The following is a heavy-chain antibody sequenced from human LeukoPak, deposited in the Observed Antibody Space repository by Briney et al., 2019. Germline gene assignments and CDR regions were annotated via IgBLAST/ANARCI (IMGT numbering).Heavy chain of an antibody. V-gene: IGHV1-46*01. CDR2: ISPSGGST. CDR1: GYTFTSNY. CDR3: ARAGSRRKDILDY. Sequence: ASVKVSCKASGYTFTSNYMHWVRQAPGQGPEWMGVISPSGGSTTYAQKFQGRVTLTRDMSTSTAYMGLRSLRSDDTAVYYCARAGSRRKDILDYWGQGTLVTVSS. D-gene: IGHD2-15*01. J-gene: IGHJ4*02.